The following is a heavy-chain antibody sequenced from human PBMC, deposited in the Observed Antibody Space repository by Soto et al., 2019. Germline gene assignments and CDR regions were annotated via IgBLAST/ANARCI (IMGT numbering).Heavy chain of an antibody. J-gene: IGHJ4*02. CDR1: GVSISSYY. CDR3: AIGAGWQDMDY. Sequence: PSETLSLTCSVPGVSISSYYWSWIRRPAGKRLEWIGRSYSSGNTDYNPSLKSRVTMSADTSKNQFSLQLNSVTAADTAVYYCAIGAGWQDMDYWGQGTLVTVSS. CDR2: SYSSGNT. V-gene: IGHV4-4*07. D-gene: IGHD6-19*01.